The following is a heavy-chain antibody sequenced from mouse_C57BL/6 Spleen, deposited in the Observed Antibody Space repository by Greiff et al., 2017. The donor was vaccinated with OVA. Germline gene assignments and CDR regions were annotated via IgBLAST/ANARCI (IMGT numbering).Heavy chain of an antibody. CDR1: GYSFTDYN. J-gene: IGHJ2*01. CDR2: INPNYGTT. D-gene: IGHD1-1*01. V-gene: IGHV1-39*01. Sequence: SGPELVKPGASVKISCKASGYSFTDYNMNWVKQSNGKSLEWIGVINPNYGTTSYNQKFKGKATLTVDQSSSTAYMQLNSLTSEDSAVYYCARGGYYGSSYREFDYWGQGTTLTVSS. CDR3: ARGGYYGSSYREFDY.